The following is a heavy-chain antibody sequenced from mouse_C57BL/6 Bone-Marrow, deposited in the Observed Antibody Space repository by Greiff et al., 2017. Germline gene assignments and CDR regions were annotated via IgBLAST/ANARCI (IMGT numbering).Heavy chain of an antibody. V-gene: IGHV7-3*01. D-gene: IGHD3-2*02. J-gene: IGHJ2*01. CDR3: ARYRAAQACFDY. Sequence: EVQRVESGGGLVQPGGSLSLSCAASGFSFTDYYMSWVRQPPGKALEWLGFIRNKANGYTTEYSASVKGRFTISRDNSQRILYLQMNALRAKDSATYNCARYRAAQACFDYWGQGTTLTVSS. CDR2: IRNKANGYTT. CDR1: GFSFTDYY.